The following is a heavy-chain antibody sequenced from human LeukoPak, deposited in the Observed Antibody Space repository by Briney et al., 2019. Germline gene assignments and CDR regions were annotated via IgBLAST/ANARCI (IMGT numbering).Heavy chain of an antibody. CDR3: ARLGIAAAGRSGLDY. CDR2: IYYSGST. J-gene: IGHJ4*02. D-gene: IGHD6-13*01. V-gene: IGHV4-39*01. Sequence: SETLSLTCTVSGGSIGSSSYYWGWIRQPPGKGLEWIGSIYYSGSTYYNPSLKSRVTISVDTSKNQFSLKLSSVTAADTAVYYCARLGIAAAGRSGLDYWGQGILVTVSS. CDR1: GGSIGSSSYY.